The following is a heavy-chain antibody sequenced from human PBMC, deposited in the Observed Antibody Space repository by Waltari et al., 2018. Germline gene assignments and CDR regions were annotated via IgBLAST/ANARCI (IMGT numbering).Heavy chain of an antibody. D-gene: IGHD3-10*01. J-gene: IGHJ3*02. V-gene: IGHV3-23*04. CDR1: GFTFSSYG. CDR2: SGGSTGST. CDR3: AKSGRSPWAFDI. Sequence: EVQLVESGGGLVQPGGSLRLSCTASGFTFSSYGMTWVRQAPGKGLGWVSASGGSTGSTNYADSVRGRLTISRDNSKNTLYLQMNSLRAEDTALYYCAKSGRSPWAFDIWGQGTMVTVSS.